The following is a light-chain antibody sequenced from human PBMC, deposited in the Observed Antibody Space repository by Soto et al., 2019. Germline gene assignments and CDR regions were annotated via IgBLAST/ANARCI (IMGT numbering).Light chain of an antibody. Sequence: EIVLTQSPGTLSLSPGERATLSCKASQSVSSSYLAWYQQKPGQAPRLLIYGASSRATGIPDRFSGSGSGTDFSLTISRLELEDLAVYYCQQYGNSRTFGQGTKVEIK. CDR3: QQYGNSRT. V-gene: IGKV3-20*01. J-gene: IGKJ1*01. CDR1: QSVSSSY. CDR2: GAS.